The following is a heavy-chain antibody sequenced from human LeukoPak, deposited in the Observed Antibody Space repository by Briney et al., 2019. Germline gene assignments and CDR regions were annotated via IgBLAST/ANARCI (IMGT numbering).Heavy chain of an antibody. CDR1: GDSVSGRHW. V-gene: IGHV4-4*02. D-gene: IGHD7-27*01. CDR3: ARDLGTFDY. CDR2: IHHDGRT. Sequence: SGTLSLTCAVSGDSVSGRHWYSWVRQPPGKGLEWIGEIHHDGRTNHNPSLKSRVTISLDKSKNQVSVNLNSVTAADTAVYYCARDLGTFDYWGQGTLVTVSS. J-gene: IGHJ4*02.